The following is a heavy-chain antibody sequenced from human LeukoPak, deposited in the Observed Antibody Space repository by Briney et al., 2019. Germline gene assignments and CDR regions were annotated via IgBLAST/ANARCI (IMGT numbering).Heavy chain of an antibody. J-gene: IGHJ4*02. D-gene: IGHD3-16*02. Sequence: ASVKVSCKASGYTFTSYYMHWVRQAPGQGLEWMGIINPSGGSTSYAQKFQGRVTMTRDTSASTVYMELSSLRSEDTAVYYCARDGELRLGELSFWGQGTLVTVSS. CDR1: GYTFTSYY. V-gene: IGHV1-46*01. CDR3: ARDGELRLGELSF. CDR2: INPSGGST.